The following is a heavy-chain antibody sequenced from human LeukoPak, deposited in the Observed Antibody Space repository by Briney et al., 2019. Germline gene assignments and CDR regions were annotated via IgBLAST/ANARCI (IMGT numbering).Heavy chain of an antibody. D-gene: IGHD2-2*01. J-gene: IGHJ6*03. CDR3: EGSSYNSYYYYMDV. CDR1: GYSISSGYY. Sequence: SETLSLTCTVSGYSISSGYYWGWIRQPPGKGLEWIGSIYHSGSTYYNPSLKSRVTISVDTSKNQFSLKLSSVTAADTAIYYCEGSSYNSYYYYMDVWGKGTTVTVSS. V-gene: IGHV4-38-2*02. CDR2: IYHSGST.